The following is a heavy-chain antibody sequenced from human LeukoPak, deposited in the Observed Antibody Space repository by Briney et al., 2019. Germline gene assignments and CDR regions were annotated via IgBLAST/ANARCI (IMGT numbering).Heavy chain of an antibody. J-gene: IGHJ5*02. Sequence: ASVKVSCKASGYTFTSYGISWVRQATGQGLEWMGWMNPNSGNTGYAQKFQGRVTMTRNTSISTAYMELSSLRSEDTAVYYCARGGVLNYDILTGYYSNWFDPWGQGTLVTVSS. D-gene: IGHD3-9*01. V-gene: IGHV1-8*02. CDR1: GYTFTSYG. CDR3: ARGGVLNYDILTGYYSNWFDP. CDR2: MNPNSGNT.